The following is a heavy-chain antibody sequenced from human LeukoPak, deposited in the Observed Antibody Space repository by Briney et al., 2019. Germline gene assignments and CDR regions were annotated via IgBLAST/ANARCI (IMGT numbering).Heavy chain of an antibody. Sequence: ASVKVSCKASGYTFTSYGISWVRQAPGQGLEWMGWISVYNGNTKYAQKFQGRVTMTTDTSTSTAYMELRSLKSDDTAVYYCARGVGANSRPDYWGQGTLVTVSS. J-gene: IGHJ4*02. V-gene: IGHV1-18*01. CDR3: ARGVGANSRPDY. CDR2: ISVYNGNT. CDR1: GYTFTSYG. D-gene: IGHD1-26*01.